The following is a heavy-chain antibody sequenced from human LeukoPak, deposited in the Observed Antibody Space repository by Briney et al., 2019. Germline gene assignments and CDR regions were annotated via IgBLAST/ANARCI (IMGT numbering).Heavy chain of an antibody. J-gene: IGHJ4*02. V-gene: IGHV4-59*01. CDR2: IYYSGGT. CDR1: GGSINYYY. CDR3: ARGSGSYYRYYFDY. D-gene: IGHD1-26*01. Sequence: SETLSLTCTVSGGSINYYYWMWIRQPPGKGLEWIGYIYYSGGTHYNPSLKSRVTMLVDTSKNQFSLKLSSVTAADTAVYYCARGSGSYYRYYFDYWGQGTLVTVSS.